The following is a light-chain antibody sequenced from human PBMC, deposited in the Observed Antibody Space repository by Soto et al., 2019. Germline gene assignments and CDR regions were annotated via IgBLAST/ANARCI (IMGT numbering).Light chain of an antibody. CDR3: QEYNSAPIT. Sequence: DIQMTQSPSSLSASVGARVTITCRASQGISNYLAWYQQKPGKVPKLLIYAASTLQSGVTSRFSGSRSGTDFTLTISSLQPEDVATYYCQEYNSAPITFGQGTRLEI. V-gene: IGKV1-27*01. CDR2: AAS. CDR1: QGISNY. J-gene: IGKJ5*01.